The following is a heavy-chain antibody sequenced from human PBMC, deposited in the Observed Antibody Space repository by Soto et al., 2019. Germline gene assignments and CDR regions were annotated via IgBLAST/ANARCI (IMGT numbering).Heavy chain of an antibody. V-gene: IGHV4-31*03. D-gene: IGHD6-6*01. Sequence: SETLSLTCTVSGGSISSGGYYWSWIRQHPGKGLEWIGYIYYSGSTYYNPSLKSRVTISVDTSKNQFSLKLSSVTAADTAVYYCAREYQYSSSSIGGDYYYYYGMDVWGQGTTVTVSS. CDR1: GGSISSGGYY. CDR2: IYYSGST. J-gene: IGHJ6*02. CDR3: AREYQYSSSSIGGDYYYYYGMDV.